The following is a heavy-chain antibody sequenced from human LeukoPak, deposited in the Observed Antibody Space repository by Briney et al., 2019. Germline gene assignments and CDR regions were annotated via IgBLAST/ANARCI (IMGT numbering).Heavy chain of an antibody. D-gene: IGHD1-26*01. Sequence: PGGSLRLSCVASGFIFSNYAMSWVRQAPGKGLEWVSAISGGGGSTYYADSVKGRFTISKDISKSTLYVQMSSLGADDAAVYYCARAYSGSLTTFDIWGQGTVVTVSS. J-gene: IGHJ3*02. V-gene: IGHV3-23*01. CDR2: ISGGGGST. CDR3: ARAYSGSLTTFDI. CDR1: GFIFSNYA.